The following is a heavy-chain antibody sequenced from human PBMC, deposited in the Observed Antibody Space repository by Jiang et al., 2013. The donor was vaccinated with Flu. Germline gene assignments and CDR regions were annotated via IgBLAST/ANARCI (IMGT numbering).Heavy chain of an antibody. CDR2: INHRGST. CDR1: GESFSGYY. V-gene: IGHV4-34*01. CDR3: ARGGDNSGYYATFDY. D-gene: IGHD3-22*01. Sequence: LLKPSETLSLTCAVSGESFSGYYWSWIRQSPGKGLEWIGEINHRGSTNYNPSLKSRVTMSVDTSKNRFSLNLSSVTAADTAVYYCARGGDNSGYYATFDYWDQGNPWSPSPQ. J-gene: IGHJ4*02.